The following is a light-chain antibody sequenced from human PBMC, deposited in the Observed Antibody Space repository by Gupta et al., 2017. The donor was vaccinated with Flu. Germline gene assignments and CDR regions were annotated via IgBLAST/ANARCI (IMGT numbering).Light chain of an antibody. V-gene: IGKV1-39*01. J-gene: IGKJ5*01. Sequence: DRVTLTCRASQSISSYLNWYQQKPGKAPKLLIYAASSLQSGVPSRFSGSGSGTDFTLTISSLQPEDFVTYYCQQSYSTLPITFGQGTRLEIK. CDR2: AAS. CDR1: QSISSY. CDR3: QQSYSTLPIT.